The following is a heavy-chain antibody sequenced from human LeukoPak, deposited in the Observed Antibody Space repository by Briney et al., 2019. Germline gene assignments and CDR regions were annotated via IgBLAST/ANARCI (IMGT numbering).Heavy chain of an antibody. CDR2: ISGSGGST. Sequence: GGSLRLSCAASGFTFSSYAMSWVRQAPGKGLEWVSAISGSGGSTYYADSVKGRFTISRDNSKNTLYLQMNSLRAEDTAVYYCAKVIGRYYDSSGYYYFDYWGQGTLVTVSS. CDR1: GFTFSSYA. CDR3: AKVIGRYYDSSGYYYFDY. V-gene: IGHV3-23*01. D-gene: IGHD3-22*01. J-gene: IGHJ4*02.